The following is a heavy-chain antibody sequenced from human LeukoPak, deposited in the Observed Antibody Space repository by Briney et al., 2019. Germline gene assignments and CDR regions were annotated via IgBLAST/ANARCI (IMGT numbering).Heavy chain of an antibody. CDR2: IYYSGST. D-gene: IGHD5-12*01. CDR1: GGSISSSSYY. V-gene: IGHV4-39*01. CDR3: ARLWLPHWFDP. J-gene: IGHJ5*02. Sequence: SETLSLTCTVSGGSISSSSYYWGWIRQPPGKGLEWIGSIYYSGSTYYNPSLKSRVTISVDTSKNQFSLRLSSVTAADTAVYYCARLWLPHWFDPWGQGTLVTVSS.